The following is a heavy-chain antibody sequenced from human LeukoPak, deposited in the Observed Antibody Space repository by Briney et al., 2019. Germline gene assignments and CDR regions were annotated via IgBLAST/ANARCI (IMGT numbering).Heavy chain of an antibody. V-gene: IGHV1-2*02. J-gene: IGHJ3*02. CDR3: ARLTVGAGVARMGHDAFDI. CDR2: INPNSGGT. D-gene: IGHD1-26*01. Sequence: GASVKVSCKASGYTFTGYYMHWVRLAPGQGLEWMGWINPNSGGTNYAQKFQGRVTMTRDTSISTAYKELSRLRSDDTAVYYCARLTVGAGVARMGHDAFDIWGQGTMVTVSS. CDR1: GYTFTGYY.